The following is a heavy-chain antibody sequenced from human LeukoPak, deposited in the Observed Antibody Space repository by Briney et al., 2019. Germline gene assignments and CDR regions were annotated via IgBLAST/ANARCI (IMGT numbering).Heavy chain of an antibody. J-gene: IGHJ4*02. Sequence: SQTLSLTCAISGDSVFSNSIVWNWIRQSPSRGLEWLGRTYSRSKWYTDYAVSVKSRITIGPDTSKNQFSLQLNSVTPEDTAVYYCARAPPGGYFDYWGQGTLVTVSS. CDR1: GDSVFSNSIV. D-gene: IGHD3-16*01. V-gene: IGHV6-1*01. CDR3: ARAPPGGYFDY. CDR2: TYSRSKWYT.